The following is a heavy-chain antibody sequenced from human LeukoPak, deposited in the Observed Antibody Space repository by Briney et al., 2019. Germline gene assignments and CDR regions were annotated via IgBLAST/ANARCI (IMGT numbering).Heavy chain of an antibody. D-gene: IGHD3-10*01. V-gene: IGHV1-2*02. CDR3: AREWGKIWFGEQNWFDP. CDR2: INPNSGGT. J-gene: IGHJ5*02. Sequence: ASVKVSCKASGYTFTGYYMHWVRQAPGQGLEWMGWINPNSGGTNYAQKFQGRVTMTRDTSISTAYMELSRLRSDDTAVYYCAREWGKIWFGEQNWFDPWGQGTLVTVSS. CDR1: GYTFTGYY.